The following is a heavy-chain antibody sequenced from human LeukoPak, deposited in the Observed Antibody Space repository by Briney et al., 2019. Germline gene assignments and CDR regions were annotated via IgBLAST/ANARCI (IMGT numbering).Heavy chain of an antibody. V-gene: IGHV1-2*02. J-gene: IGHJ3*02. CDR2: TNPNCGGT. CDR1: GGTFSSYA. CDR3: ERDTSYCGGDCYAFDI. D-gene: IGHD2-21*02. Sequence: ASVKFSCKASGGTFSSYAISWVRQAPGQGLEWMGATNPNCGGTNYAQKFQGRGTMTRNTSISTAYMELSRLRSDDTAVYYCERDTSYCGGDCYAFDIWGQGTMVTVSS.